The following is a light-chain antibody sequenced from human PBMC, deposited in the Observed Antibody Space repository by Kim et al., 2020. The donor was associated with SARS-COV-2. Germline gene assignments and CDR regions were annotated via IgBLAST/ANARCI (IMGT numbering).Light chain of an antibody. CDR2: GKD. CDR1: SLRSYY. V-gene: IGLV3-19*01. Sequence: VALGQTVRITCQGDSLRSYYATWYQQKPGQAPKVVIYGKDNRPSGVPDRVSGSSSGNTAYLTITGTQAGDEADYYCNSRDSNDYVVFGGGTKVTVL. CDR3: NSRDSNDYVV. J-gene: IGLJ2*01.